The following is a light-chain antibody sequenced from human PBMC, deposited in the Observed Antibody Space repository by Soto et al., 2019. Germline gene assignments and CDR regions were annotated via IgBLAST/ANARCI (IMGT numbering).Light chain of an antibody. J-gene: IGLJ2*01. CDR2: TNN. CDR3: AAWDDSLSVL. CDR1: SSNIGSNY. Sequence: QSVLTQPPSASGTPGQRVTISCSGSSSNIGSNYVYWYQQLPGTAPKLLIYTNNQRPSGVPDRFSGSKSGTSASLAISGLRSEDEADYYCAAWDDSLSVLFGGGIKLTVL. V-gene: IGLV1-47*01.